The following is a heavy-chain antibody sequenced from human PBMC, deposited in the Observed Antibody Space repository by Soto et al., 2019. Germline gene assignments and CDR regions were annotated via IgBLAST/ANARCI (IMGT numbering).Heavy chain of an antibody. D-gene: IGHD3-9*01. V-gene: IGHV3-30*18. Sequence: GGSLRLSCAASGFTFSSYEMNWVRQAPGKGLEWVAVISYDGSNKYYADSVKGRFTISRDNSKNTLYLQMNSLRAEDTAVYYCAKDILTGYLDYWGQGTLVTVSS. J-gene: IGHJ4*02. CDR3: AKDILTGYLDY. CDR2: ISYDGSNK. CDR1: GFTFSSYE.